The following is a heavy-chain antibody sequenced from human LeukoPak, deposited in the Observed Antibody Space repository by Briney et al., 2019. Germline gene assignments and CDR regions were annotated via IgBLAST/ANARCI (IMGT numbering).Heavy chain of an antibody. CDR1: GYTFTNYY. CDR3: ARHDLGGNSPFDY. J-gene: IGHJ4*02. Sequence: GASVKVSCTTFGYTFTNYYMHWVRQAPGQGLEWMGIINPSGSSTTYAQKFQGRVTMTRDTSTSTDFMELSSLRSEDTAVYYCARHDLGGNSPFDYWGQGTLVTVSS. V-gene: IGHV1-46*01. CDR2: INPSGSST. D-gene: IGHD4-23*01.